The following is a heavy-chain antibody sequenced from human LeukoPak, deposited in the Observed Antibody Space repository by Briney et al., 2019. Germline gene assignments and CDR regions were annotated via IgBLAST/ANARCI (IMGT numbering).Heavy chain of an antibody. CDR1: GGTFSSYA. CDR2: IIPIFGTA. J-gene: IGHJ4*02. CDR3: ARRRFSAYYFDY. Sequence: GASVTASCKASGGTFSSYAISWVRQAPGQGLEWMGRIIPIFGTANYAQKFQGRVTITTDESTSTAYMELSSLRSEDTAVYYCARRRFSAYYFDYWGQGTLVTVSS. V-gene: IGHV1-69*05.